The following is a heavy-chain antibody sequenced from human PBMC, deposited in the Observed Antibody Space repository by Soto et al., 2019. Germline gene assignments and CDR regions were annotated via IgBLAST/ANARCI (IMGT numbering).Heavy chain of an antibody. J-gene: IGHJ5*02. Sequence: PSETLSLTCAVYGGSFSGYYWSWIRQPPGKGLEWIGEINHSGSTNYNPSLKSRVTISVDTSKNQFSLKLSSVTAADTAVYYCASVACSSTSCYFEARNNWFDPWGQGTLVTVSS. CDR2: INHSGST. CDR1: GGSFSGYY. D-gene: IGHD2-2*01. CDR3: ASVACSSTSCYFEARNNWFDP. V-gene: IGHV4-34*01.